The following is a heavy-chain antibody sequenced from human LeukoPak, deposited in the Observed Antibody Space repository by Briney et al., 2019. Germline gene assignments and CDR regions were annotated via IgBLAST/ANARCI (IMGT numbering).Heavy chain of an antibody. Sequence: PGGSLRLSCAASGFTFSSYAMSWVRQAPGKGLEWVSAISGSGGSTYYADSVKGRFTISRDNSKNTLYLQMNSLRAEDTAVYYCAKNLAGSGSYYMDGMDVWGQGTTVTVSS. CDR1: GFTFSSYA. CDR2: ISGSGGST. D-gene: IGHD3-10*01. J-gene: IGHJ6*02. V-gene: IGHV3-23*01. CDR3: AKNLAGSGSYYMDGMDV.